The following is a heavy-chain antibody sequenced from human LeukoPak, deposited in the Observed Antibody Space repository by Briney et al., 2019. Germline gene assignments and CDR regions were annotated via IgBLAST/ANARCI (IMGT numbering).Heavy chain of an antibody. Sequence: GGSLRLSCAASGFTFSDYSMNWIRQAPGKGLEWVSYISTSGSSIYYADSVKGRFTISRDNAKNSLYLQMNSLRADDTAVYYCARDEGQQFDYWGQGTLVTVSS. D-gene: IGHD6-13*01. CDR1: GFTFSDYS. CDR3: ARDEGQQFDY. CDR2: ISTSGSSI. J-gene: IGHJ4*02. V-gene: IGHV3-11*04.